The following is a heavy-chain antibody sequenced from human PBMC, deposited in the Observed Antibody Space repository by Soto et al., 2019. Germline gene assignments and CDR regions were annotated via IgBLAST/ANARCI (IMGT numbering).Heavy chain of an antibody. D-gene: IGHD2-15*01. CDR3: ARGGVVVAATHLNWFDP. CDR1: GYTFTGYY. J-gene: IGHJ5*02. Sequence: ASVKVSCKASGYTFTGYYMHWVRQAPGQGLEWMGWINPNSGGTNYAQKFQGRVTMTRDTSISIAYMELSRLRSDDTAVYYCARGGVVVAATHLNWFDPWGQGTLVTVSS. V-gene: IGHV1-2*02. CDR2: INPNSGGT.